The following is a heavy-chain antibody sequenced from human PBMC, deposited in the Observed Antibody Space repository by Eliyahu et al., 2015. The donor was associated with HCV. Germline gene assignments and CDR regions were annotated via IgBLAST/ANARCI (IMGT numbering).Heavy chain of an antibody. J-gene: IGHJ4*02. CDR3: ARGWYDSSGYSDHFDY. Sequence: QVQLVESGGGVVQPGRSLRLXCAASGFTFSSYAMHWVRQAPGKGLEGVAVISYDGSNKYYADSVKGRFTISRDNSKNTLYLQMNSLRAEDTAVYYCARGWYDSSGYSDHFDYWGQGTLVTVSS. CDR2: ISYDGSNK. D-gene: IGHD3-22*01. V-gene: IGHV3-30-3*01. CDR1: GFTFSSYA.